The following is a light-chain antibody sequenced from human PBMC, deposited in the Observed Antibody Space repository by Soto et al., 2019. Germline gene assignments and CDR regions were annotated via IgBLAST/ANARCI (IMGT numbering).Light chain of an antibody. V-gene: IGLV2-14*03. CDR2: EVL. Sequence: QSVLTQPASVSGSPGQSITISCTGTSSAVGGYNFVSWYQQHPGNAPKLIIHEVLNRPSGVSSRFSGSKSGNTASLTISGLQAEDDAVYYCCSHSASIHWVFGGGTQLTVL. J-gene: IGLJ3*02. CDR3: CSHSASIHWV. CDR1: SSAVGGYNF.